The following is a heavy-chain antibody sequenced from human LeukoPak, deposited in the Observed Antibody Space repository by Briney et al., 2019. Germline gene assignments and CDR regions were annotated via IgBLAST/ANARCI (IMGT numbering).Heavy chain of an antibody. CDR2: ISAYNGNT. Sequence: ASVKVSCKASGYTFTSYGISWVRQAPGQGLEWMGWISAYNGNTNYAQKLQGRVTMTTDTSTSTAYMELRSLRSDDTAVYYCVRDGYCSSTSCYSYYYYMDVWGKGTTVTVSS. V-gene: IGHV1-18*01. CDR1: GYTFTSYG. J-gene: IGHJ6*03. CDR3: VRDGYCSSTSCYSYYYYMDV. D-gene: IGHD2-2*02.